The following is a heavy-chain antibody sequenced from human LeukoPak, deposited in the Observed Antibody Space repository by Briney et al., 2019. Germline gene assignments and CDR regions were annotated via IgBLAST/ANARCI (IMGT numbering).Heavy chain of an antibody. CDR3: AKDFWSGYYPNY. CDR1: GFTFSSYA. D-gene: IGHD3-3*01. V-gene: IGHV3-23*01. CDR2: SGSGGTI. J-gene: IGHJ4*02. Sequence: GGSLRLSCAASGFTFSSYAMSWVRQAPGKGLEWVSGSGSGGTIYYADSVKGRFTISRDNSKNTLYLQMNSLRAEDPAVYYCAKDFWSGYYPNYRGQGTLVTVSS.